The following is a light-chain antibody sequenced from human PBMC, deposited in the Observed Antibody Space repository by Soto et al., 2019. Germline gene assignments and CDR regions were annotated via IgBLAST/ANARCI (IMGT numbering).Light chain of an antibody. J-gene: IGLJ1*01. CDR2: GNS. V-gene: IGLV1-40*01. Sequence: QSALTQPPSVSGAPGQRVTISCTGSSSNIGAGYDVHWYQQLPGTAPKLLIYGNSNRPSGVPDRFSGFKSGTSASLAITGLQAEDEADYYCQSYDSSLSEVFGTGTKLTVL. CDR3: QSYDSSLSEV. CDR1: SSNIGAGYD.